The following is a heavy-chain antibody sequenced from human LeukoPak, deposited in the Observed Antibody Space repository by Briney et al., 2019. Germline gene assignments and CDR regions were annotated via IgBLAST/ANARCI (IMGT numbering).Heavy chain of an antibody. CDR3: ATGLTGYLQF. J-gene: IGHJ4*02. CDR1: TGFIRTYY. V-gene: IGHV4-59*01. Sequence: SETLSFTCTVSTGFIRTYYWSWIRQPPGKGLEWIGYIYYSGSTNYSPSLESRVSISQDTSKNQFSLRLTSVTAADTAMYYCATGLTGYLQFWGQGILVAVSS. D-gene: IGHD3-9*01. CDR2: IYYSGST.